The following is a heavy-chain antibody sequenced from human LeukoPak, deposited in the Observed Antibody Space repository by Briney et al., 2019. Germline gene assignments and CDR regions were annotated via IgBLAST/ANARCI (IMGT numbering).Heavy chain of an antibody. V-gene: IGHV3-23*01. Sequence: GESLKISCAASGFTFSSYAMSWVRQAPGKGLEWVSAISGSGGSTYYADSVKGRFTISRDNSKNTLYLQMNSLRAEDTAVYYCAKEPPGVGEVIPFDIWGQGTMVTVSS. J-gene: IGHJ3*02. D-gene: IGHD3-16*01. CDR3: AKEPPGVGEVIPFDI. CDR2: ISGSGGST. CDR1: GFTFSSYA.